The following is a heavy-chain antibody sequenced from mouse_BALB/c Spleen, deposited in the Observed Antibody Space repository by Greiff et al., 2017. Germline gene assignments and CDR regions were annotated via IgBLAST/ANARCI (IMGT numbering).Heavy chain of an antibody. J-gene: IGHJ3*01. CDR2: IYPGGGYT. CDR1: GYTFTNYW. Sequence: VQVVESGAELVRPGTSVKISCKASGYTFTNYWLGWVKQRPGHGLEWIGDIYPGGGYTNYNEKFKGKATLTADTSSSTAYMQLSSLTSEDSAVYFCARGEYGNYFAYWGQGTLVTVSA. V-gene: IGHV1-63*02. CDR3: ARGEYGNYFAY. D-gene: IGHD2-10*02.